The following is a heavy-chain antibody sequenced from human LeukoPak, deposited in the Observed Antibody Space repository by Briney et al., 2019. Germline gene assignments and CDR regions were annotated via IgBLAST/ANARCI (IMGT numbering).Heavy chain of an antibody. Sequence: QSGGSLRLSCAASGFTFGDYSMYWVRQAPGKGLEWVSAISGSGGSTYYADSVKGRFTISRDNSKNTLYLQMNSLRAEDTAVYYCAKAQPYCSGGSCYPVRWFDPWGQGTLVTVSS. V-gene: IGHV3-23*01. CDR2: ISGSGGST. D-gene: IGHD2-15*01. J-gene: IGHJ5*02. CDR1: GFTFGDYS. CDR3: AKAQPYCSGGSCYPVRWFDP.